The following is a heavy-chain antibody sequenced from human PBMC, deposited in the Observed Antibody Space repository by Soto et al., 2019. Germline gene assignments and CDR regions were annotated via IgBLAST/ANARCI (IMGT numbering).Heavy chain of an antibody. CDR2: MNPNSGGT. Sequence: ASVKVSCKASGYTFTSYDINWVRQATGQGLEWMGWMNPNSGGTNYAQKFQGWVTMTRDTSISTAYMELSRLRSDDTAVYYCARGARPEYSSSWYDYWGQGTLVTVSS. V-gene: IGHV1-2*04. CDR3: ARGARPEYSSSWYDY. CDR1: GYTFTSYD. D-gene: IGHD6-13*01. J-gene: IGHJ4*02.